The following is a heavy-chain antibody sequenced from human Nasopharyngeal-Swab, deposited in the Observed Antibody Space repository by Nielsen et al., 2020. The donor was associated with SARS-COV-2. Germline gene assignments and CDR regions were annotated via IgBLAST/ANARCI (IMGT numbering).Heavy chain of an antibody. V-gene: IGHV1-46*01. CDR2: INPSGGST. CDR3: ARDGGGSYYDSEYFQH. Sequence: WVRQAPGQGLEWMGIINPSGGSTSYAQKFQGRVTMTRDTSTSTVYMELSSLRSEDTAVYYCARDGGGSYYDSEYFQHWGQGILVTVSS. D-gene: IGHD1-26*01. J-gene: IGHJ1*01.